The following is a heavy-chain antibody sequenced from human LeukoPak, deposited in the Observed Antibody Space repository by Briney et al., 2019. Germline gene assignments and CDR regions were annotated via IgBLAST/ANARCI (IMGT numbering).Heavy chain of an antibody. CDR1: GFTFSSYS. CDR2: ISSSSRYI. CDR3: ARDAVLVPAAIGFDY. Sequence: GGSLRLSCAASGFTFSSYSMNWVRQAPGKGLEWVSSISSSSRYIYYADSVKGRFTISRDNAKNSLYLQMNSLRAEYTAVYYCARDAVLVPAAIGFDYWGQGTLVTVSS. J-gene: IGHJ4*02. D-gene: IGHD2-2*02. V-gene: IGHV3-21*01.